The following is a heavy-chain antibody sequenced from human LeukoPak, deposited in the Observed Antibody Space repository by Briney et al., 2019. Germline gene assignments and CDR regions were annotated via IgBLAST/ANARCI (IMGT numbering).Heavy chain of an antibody. V-gene: IGHV4-31*03. D-gene: IGHD5-24*01. CDR2: IYYSGST. CDR1: GDSTSSGGYY. CDR3: ARTPGLAGYIHFDY. Sequence: SQTLSLTCTVSGDSTSSGGYYWSWIRQHPGKGLEWIGYIYYSGSTYYNPSLKSRVTISVDTSNNQFSLELSSVTAADTAVYYCARTPGLAGYIHFDYWGQGTLVTVSS. J-gene: IGHJ4*02.